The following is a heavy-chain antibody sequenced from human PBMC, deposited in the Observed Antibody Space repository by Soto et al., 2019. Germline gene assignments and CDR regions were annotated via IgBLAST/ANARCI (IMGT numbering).Heavy chain of an antibody. J-gene: IGHJ4*02. CDR1: GFSLTLGRMA. Sequence: SGPTLVNPTETLTLTCSVSGFSLTLGRMAVTWIRQPPGKALEWLAHILSTGETSYATSLKTRVTISKDISKSQALLTVTNVDPVDTATYFCARIDYTGSPLIDYWGQGTLVTVSS. CDR3: ARIDYTGSPLIDY. D-gene: IGHD1-26*01. V-gene: IGHV2-26*01. CDR2: ILSTGET.